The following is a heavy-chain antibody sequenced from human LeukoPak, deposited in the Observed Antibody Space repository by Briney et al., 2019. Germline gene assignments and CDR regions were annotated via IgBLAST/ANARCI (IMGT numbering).Heavy chain of an antibody. Sequence: PSETLSLTCTVSGYSISSGYYWGWFRQPPGKGLEWIGSIYHTGNTHYNPSLKSRVTISVDTSKNQFSLKLSSVTAADTAVYYCARGLIVATNFWFDPWGQGTLVTVSS. CDR2: IYHTGNT. CDR3: ARGLIVATNFWFDP. CDR1: GYSISSGYY. V-gene: IGHV4-38-2*02. D-gene: IGHD5-12*01. J-gene: IGHJ5*02.